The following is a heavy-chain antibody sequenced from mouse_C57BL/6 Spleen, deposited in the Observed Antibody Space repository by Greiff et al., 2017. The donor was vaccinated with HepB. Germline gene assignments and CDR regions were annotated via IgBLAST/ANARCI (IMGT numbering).Heavy chain of an antibody. CDR3: ARWGTVVATEDY. Sequence: QVQLQQPGAELVKPGASVKMSCKASGYTFTSYWITWVKQRPGQGLEWIGDIYPGSGSTNYNEKFKSKATLTVDTSSSTAYMQLSSLTSEDSAVYYCARWGTVVATEDYWGQGTTLTVSS. D-gene: IGHD1-1*01. CDR2: IYPGSGST. J-gene: IGHJ2*01. CDR1: GYTFTSYW. V-gene: IGHV1-55*01.